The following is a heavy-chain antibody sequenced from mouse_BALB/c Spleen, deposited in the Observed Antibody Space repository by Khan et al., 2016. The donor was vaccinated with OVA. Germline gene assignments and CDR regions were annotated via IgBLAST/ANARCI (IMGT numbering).Heavy chain of an antibody. Sequence: EVKLVESGGGLVKLGGSLKLSCAASGFTFSSYYMSWVRQTPEKRLELVAAIKSNGATTYYTDTVQGRFTISRDNAKNTLYLQMSSLKSEDTALNYWARRYGYVREFAYWGQGTLVTVAA. CDR1: GFTFSSYY. CDR3: ARRYGYVREFAY. CDR2: IKSNGATT. D-gene: IGHD2-2*01. J-gene: IGHJ3*01. V-gene: IGHV5-6-2*01.